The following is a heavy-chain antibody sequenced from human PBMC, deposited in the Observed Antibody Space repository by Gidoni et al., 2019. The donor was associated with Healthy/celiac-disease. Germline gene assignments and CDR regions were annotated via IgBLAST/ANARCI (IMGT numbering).Heavy chain of an antibody. D-gene: IGHD6-13*01. J-gene: IGHJ4*02. Sequence: EVQLLESGGGLVQPGGSLRLSCAASGFTFSRYAMSWVRQAPGKGLEWVSGISGSGGSTYHADSVKGRFTISRDNSKNTLDLQMNSLRAEDTAVYYCAKVASFIAAAGTRLDYWGQGTLVTVSS. CDR2: ISGSGGST. CDR3: AKVASFIAAAGTRLDY. CDR1: GFTFSRYA. V-gene: IGHV3-23*01.